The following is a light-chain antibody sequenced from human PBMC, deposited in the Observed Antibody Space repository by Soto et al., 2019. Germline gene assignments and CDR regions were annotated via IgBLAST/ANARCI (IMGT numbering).Light chain of an antibody. CDR1: RYIRSD. Sequence: IPMTQSPSTLSGSVGDRVTITFRASRYIRSDLSWYQQRPGQAPKVLIYAASSLQSGVPSRFSGSGSGTDFTLTISSLQPEDFATYYCLQDYNYPRTFGQGTKVDIK. CDR2: AAS. V-gene: IGKV1-6*01. CDR3: LQDYNYPRT. J-gene: IGKJ1*01.